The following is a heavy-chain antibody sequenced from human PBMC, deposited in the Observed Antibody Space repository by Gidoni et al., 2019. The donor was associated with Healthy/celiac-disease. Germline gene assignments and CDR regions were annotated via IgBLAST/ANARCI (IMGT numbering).Heavy chain of an antibody. V-gene: IGHV4-34*01. CDR2: INHSVST. CDR1: GGSFSGYY. D-gene: IGHD3-10*01. CDR3: ARGAMVRGVIITGGHFDY. J-gene: IGHJ4*02. Sequence: QVQLQQWGAGLLKPSETLSLTCAVYGGSFSGYYWSWIRQPPGKGLEWIWEINHSVSTNYIPSLKSRVTISVDTSKNQFSLKLSSVTAADTAVYYCARGAMVRGVIITGGHFDYWGQGTLVTVSS.